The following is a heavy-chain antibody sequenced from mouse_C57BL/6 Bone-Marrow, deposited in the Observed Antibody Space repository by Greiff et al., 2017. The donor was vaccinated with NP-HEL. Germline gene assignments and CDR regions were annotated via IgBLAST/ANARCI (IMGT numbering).Heavy chain of an antibody. CDR3: ARRRVALGGFAY. J-gene: IGHJ3*01. CDR1: GYTFTSYW. CDR2: IYPGSGST. V-gene: IGHV1-55*01. D-gene: IGHD1-1*02. Sequence: QVQLQQPGAELVKPGASVKMSCKASGYTFTSYWITWVKQRPGQGLEWIGDIYPGSGSTNYNEKFKSKATLTVDTSSSTAYMQLSSLTSEDSAVYYCARRRVALGGFAYWGQGTLVTVSA.